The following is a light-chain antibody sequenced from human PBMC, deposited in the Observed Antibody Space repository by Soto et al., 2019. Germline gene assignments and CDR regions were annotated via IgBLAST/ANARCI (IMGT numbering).Light chain of an antibody. V-gene: IGKV3-15*01. Sequence: ELVMTQSPGTLSVSPGERATLSCRASQTIGNNLAWYQQSPGQAHRLLIYAASTRATGIPPRFSGSGSGTEFTLTISSLQSEDFAFYSCQYYNNWPPSITCGQGPRLEIK. CDR3: QYYNNWPPSIT. CDR1: QTIGNN. CDR2: AAS. J-gene: IGKJ5*01.